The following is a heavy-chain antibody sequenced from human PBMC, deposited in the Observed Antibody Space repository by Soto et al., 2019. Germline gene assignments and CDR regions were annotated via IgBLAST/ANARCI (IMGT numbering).Heavy chain of an antibody. V-gene: IGHV1-69*01. CDR1: GGTFSSYA. D-gene: IGHD3-9*01. CDR2: IIPIFGTA. Sequence: QVQLVQSGAEVKKPGSSVKVSCKASGGTFSSYAISWVRQAPGQGLEWMGGIIPIFGTANYAQKFQGRVTITADESTSTDYMELSSLSSEDTAVYYCARADRLRYFDWLFDLDYWGQGTLVTVSS. J-gene: IGHJ4*02. CDR3: ARADRLRYFDWLFDLDY.